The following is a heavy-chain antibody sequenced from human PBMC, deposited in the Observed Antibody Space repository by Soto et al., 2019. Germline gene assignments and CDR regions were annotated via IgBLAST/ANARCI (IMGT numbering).Heavy chain of an antibody. Sequence: PSETLSLTCTVSGGSVSSGSFYWSWIRQPAGKGLEWIGFIYNNRSFNYNPSLKSRVTISVDTSKHQFSLKLSSVTAADTAVYYCARVPLDYSNSHYFDFWGQGAMVTVYS. CDR2: IYNNRSF. D-gene: IGHD6-6*01. CDR3: ARVPLDYSNSHYFDF. J-gene: IGHJ4*02. V-gene: IGHV4-61*01. CDR1: GGSVSSGSFY.